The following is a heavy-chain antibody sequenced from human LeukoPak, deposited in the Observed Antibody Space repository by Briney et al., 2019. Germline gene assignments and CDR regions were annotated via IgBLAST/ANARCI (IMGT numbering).Heavy chain of an antibody. Sequence: GGSLRLSCAASGFTFDDYDMSWVRQAPGKGLEWVSGINWNGGSTGYADSVKGRFTISRDNAKNPLYLQMNSLRAEDTALYYCARVLYGDYPFDYWGQGTLVTVSS. V-gene: IGHV3-20*04. CDR2: INWNGGST. J-gene: IGHJ4*02. CDR1: GFTFDDYD. CDR3: ARVLYGDYPFDY. D-gene: IGHD4-17*01.